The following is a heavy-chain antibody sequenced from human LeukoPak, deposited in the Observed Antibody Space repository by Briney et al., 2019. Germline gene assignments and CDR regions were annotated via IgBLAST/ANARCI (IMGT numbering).Heavy chain of an antibody. J-gene: IGHJ6*03. D-gene: IGHD6-19*01. CDR3: ATTGREDSSGWFSYYYYYYMDV. CDR1: GDTFTGYY. Sequence: ASVKVSCKASGDTFTGYYIHWVRQAPGQGLEWMGWINPNSGGTNYAQKFQGRVTMTRDTSISTAYMELSRLRSDDIAIYFCATTGREDSSGWFSYYYYYYMDVWGKGTTVTVSS. CDR2: INPNSGGT. V-gene: IGHV1-2*02.